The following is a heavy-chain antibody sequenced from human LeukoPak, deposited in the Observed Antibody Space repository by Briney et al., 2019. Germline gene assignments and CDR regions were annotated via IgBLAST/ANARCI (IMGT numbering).Heavy chain of an antibody. J-gene: IGHJ4*02. CDR2: INSDGTRI. CDR1: GFTFSSYW. CDR3: SRGEVGVVDN. V-gene: IGHV3-74*01. D-gene: IGHD2-21*01. Sequence: GGSLRLSCAASGFTFSSYWTHWVRQAPGKGLVWVSRINSDGTRISYADSVKGRFTISRDNANNTLYLQMNSLRAEDTSVYYCSRGEVGVVDNWGQGTLVTVSS.